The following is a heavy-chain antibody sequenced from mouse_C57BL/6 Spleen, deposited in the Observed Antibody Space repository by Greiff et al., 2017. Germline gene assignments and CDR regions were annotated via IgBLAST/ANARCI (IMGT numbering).Heavy chain of an antibody. CDR1: GYTFTSYW. J-gene: IGHJ2*01. Sequence: QVQLQQPGAELVKPGASVKMSCKASGYTFTSYWITWVKQRPGQGLEWIGDIYPGSGSTNYNEKFKSKATLTVDTSSSTAYMQLSSLTSEDSAVYYCAKRITTVVATSYFDYWGQGTTLTVSS. D-gene: IGHD1-1*01. CDR2: IYPGSGST. CDR3: AKRITTVVATSYFDY. V-gene: IGHV1-55*01.